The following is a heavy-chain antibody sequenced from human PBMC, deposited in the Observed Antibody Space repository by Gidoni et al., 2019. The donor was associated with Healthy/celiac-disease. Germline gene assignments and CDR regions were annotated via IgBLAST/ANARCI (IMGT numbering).Heavy chain of an antibody. CDR1: GGSFSGYY. V-gene: IGHV4-34*01. CDR2: INHSGST. D-gene: IGHD3-10*01. Sequence: QVQLQQWGAGLLKPSETLSLTCAVYGGSFSGYYWSWIRQPPGKGLEWIGEINHSGSTNYNPSLKSRVTISVDTSKNQFSLKLSSVTAADTAVYYCARGKPSRGANAFDIWGQGTMVTVSS. CDR3: ARGKPSRGANAFDI. J-gene: IGHJ3*02.